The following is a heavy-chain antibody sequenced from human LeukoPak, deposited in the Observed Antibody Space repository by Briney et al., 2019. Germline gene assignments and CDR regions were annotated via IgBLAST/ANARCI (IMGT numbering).Heavy chain of an antibody. CDR3: AKDERSGYLPRSDY. V-gene: IGHV3-30*02. D-gene: IGHD3-22*01. CDR1: GFTFSSYG. J-gene: IGHJ4*02. Sequence: PGGSLRLSCAASGFTFSSYGMHWVRQAPGKGLEWVAFIRYDGSNKYYADSVKGRFTISRDNSKNTLYLQRNSLRAEDTAVYYCAKDERSGYLPRSDYWGQGTLVTVSS. CDR2: IRYDGSNK.